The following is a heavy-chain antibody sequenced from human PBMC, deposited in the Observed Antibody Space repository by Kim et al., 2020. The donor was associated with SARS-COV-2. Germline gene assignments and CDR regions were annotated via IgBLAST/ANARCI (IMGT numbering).Heavy chain of an antibody. Sequence: LKSRVTISVDTSKNQFSLKLSSVTAADTAVYYCARAGDVTIFGVDGMDVWGQGTTVTVSS. V-gene: IGHV4-31*02. J-gene: IGHJ6*02. CDR3: ARAGDVTIFGVDGMDV. D-gene: IGHD3-3*01.